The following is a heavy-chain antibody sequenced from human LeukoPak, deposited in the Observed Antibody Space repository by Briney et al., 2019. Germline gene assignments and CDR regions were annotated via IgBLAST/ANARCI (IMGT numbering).Heavy chain of an antibody. V-gene: IGHV1-46*01. CDR1: GYTFTSFY. CDR3: ARSSGYYSSLFYMHV. J-gene: IGHJ6*03. D-gene: IGHD3-22*01. Sequence: ASVKVSCTASGYTFTSFYIHWVRQAPGQGLEWVGIINPSGDPTTYAQKFQGRVTMTSDMSTSTVYMELSSLRSEDTAVYYCARSSGYYSSLFYMHVWGKGTTVTVSS. CDR2: INPSGDPT.